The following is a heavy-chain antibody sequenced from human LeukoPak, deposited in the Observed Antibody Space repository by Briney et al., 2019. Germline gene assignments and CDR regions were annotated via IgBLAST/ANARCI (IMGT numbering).Heavy chain of an antibody. CDR1: GYTFTGYY. D-gene: IGHD2-2*01. Sequence: ASVKVSCKASGYTFTGYYMHWVRQAPGQGLEWMGWINPNSGGTNYAQKFQGRVTMTRDTSISTAYMELSRLRSDDTAVYYCARGARIVVVPAAMGPGDCWGQGTLVTVSS. V-gene: IGHV1-2*02. CDR3: ARGARIVVVPAAMGPGDC. J-gene: IGHJ4*02. CDR2: INPNSGGT.